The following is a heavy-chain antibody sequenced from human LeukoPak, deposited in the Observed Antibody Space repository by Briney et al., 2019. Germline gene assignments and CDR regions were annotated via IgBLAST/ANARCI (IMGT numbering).Heavy chain of an antibody. D-gene: IGHD1-26*01. CDR2: IYYSGST. CDR3: ARHAGIVGASFDY. Sequence: PSETLSLTCTVSGGSISSYYWSWIRQPPGKGLEWIGYIYYSGSTNYNPSLKSRVTISVVTSKNQFSLKLSSVTAADTAVYYCARHAGIVGASFDYWGQGTLVTVSS. CDR1: GGSISSYY. V-gene: IGHV4-59*08. J-gene: IGHJ4*02.